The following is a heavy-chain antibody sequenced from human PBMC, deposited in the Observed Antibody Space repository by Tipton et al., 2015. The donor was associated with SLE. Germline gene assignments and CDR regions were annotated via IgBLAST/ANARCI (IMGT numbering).Heavy chain of an antibody. CDR2: IYYSGST. CDR3: ARDRYYDSSGYYFLFDS. CDR1: GGSISSHY. V-gene: IGHV4-59*11. J-gene: IGHJ4*02. D-gene: IGHD3-22*01. Sequence: LRLSCTVSGGSISSHYWSWIRQPPGKGLEWIGYIYYSGSTNYNPSLKSRVTISVDTSKNQFSLKLSSVTAADTAVYYCARDRYYDSSGYYFLFDSWGQGTLVTVSS.